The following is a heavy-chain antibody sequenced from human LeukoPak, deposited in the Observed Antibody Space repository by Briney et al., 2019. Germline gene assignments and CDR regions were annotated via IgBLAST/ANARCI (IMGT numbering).Heavy chain of an antibody. CDR1: GFNFNNFT. J-gene: IGHJ4*02. V-gene: IGHV3-30-3*01. Sequence: PGGSLRLSCAASGFNFNNFTMHWVRQAPGKGLEWVAVISFDGSEKYYRDSVKGRFTVSRDNSKNTLYLQMISLGVEDTAVYYWARGGWTFFFDYWGQGTLVTVSS. CDR2: ISFDGSEK. CDR3: ARGGWTFFFDY. D-gene: IGHD3/OR15-3a*01.